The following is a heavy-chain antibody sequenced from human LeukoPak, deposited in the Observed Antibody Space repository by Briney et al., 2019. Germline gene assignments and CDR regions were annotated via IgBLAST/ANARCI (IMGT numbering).Heavy chain of an antibody. D-gene: IGHD3-16*02. CDR1: GFTFSTYW. J-gene: IGHJ4*02. CDR3: ARDWSSFLGELSLGYFDY. CDR2: MRRDGNEI. V-gene: IGHV3-7*03. Sequence: PGGSLRLSCSASGFTFSTYWMSWVRQAPGKGLEWVANMRRDGNEIYYLDSVRGRFTISRDNAKNSLYLQMNSLRAEDTAVYYCARDWSSFLGELSLGYFDYWGQGTLVTVSS.